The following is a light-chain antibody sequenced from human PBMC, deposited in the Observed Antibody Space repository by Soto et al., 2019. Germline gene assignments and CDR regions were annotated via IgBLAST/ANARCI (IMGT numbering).Light chain of an antibody. CDR3: QQFSSYPLT. Sequence: EIVLTQSPASLSLSPGEGATLSCRASQTVRNNYLAWYQQKPGQAPRLLIYHASSRATGIPDRFSGGGSGTDLTLTISRLEPEDFAVYYCQQFSSYPLTFGGGTKVDIK. V-gene: IGKV3-20*01. CDR1: QTVRNNY. J-gene: IGKJ4*01. CDR2: HAS.